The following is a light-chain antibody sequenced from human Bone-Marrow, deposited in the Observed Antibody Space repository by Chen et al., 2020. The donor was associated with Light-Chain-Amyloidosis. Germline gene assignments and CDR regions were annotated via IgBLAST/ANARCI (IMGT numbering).Light chain of an antibody. J-gene: IGKJ4*01. Sequence: DIQMTQSPSSLSASVGDRVIITCQASQDITNYVTWYQQRPGKAPKLLIYDAFTLGTGVPSRFSGSASGPDYTLTISSLQPEDMATYYCQQYDSLPLTFGGGTKVEIQ. CDR3: QQYDSLPLT. V-gene: IGKV1-33*01. CDR1: QDITNY. CDR2: DAF.